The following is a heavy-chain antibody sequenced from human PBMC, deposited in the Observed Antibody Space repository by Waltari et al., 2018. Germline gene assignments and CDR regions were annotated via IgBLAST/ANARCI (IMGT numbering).Heavy chain of an antibody. V-gene: IGHV3-23*04. CDR3: AKVFNSGTNYHAFDT. J-gene: IGHJ3*02. Sequence: EVQLVESGGGLVQPGGSLRLSCAASGFTFSDYGMSWVRQAPGKGLEWVSSFIDSAGVSYYADSVRGRFAISRDNSKNTLYLLMQSLRPEDTALYYCAKVFNSGTNYHAFDTWGQGTMVTVSS. CDR1: GFTFSDYG. D-gene: IGHD1-26*01. CDR2: FIDSAGVS.